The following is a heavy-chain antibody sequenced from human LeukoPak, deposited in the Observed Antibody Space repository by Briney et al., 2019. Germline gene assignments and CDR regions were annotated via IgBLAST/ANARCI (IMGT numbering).Heavy chain of an antibody. CDR3: AVLVDTAMAGYYYYMDV. CDR2: ISTFNGST. D-gene: IGHD5-18*01. CDR1: GYTFTRYA. J-gene: IGHJ6*03. V-gene: IGHV1-18*01. Sequence: ASVKVSCKAPGYTFTRYAISWVRQAPGQGLEWMGWISTFNGSTYYAQNLEGRVTMTTDTSTSTAYMELSSLRSEDTAVYYCAVLVDTAMAGYYYYMDVWGKGTTVTVSS.